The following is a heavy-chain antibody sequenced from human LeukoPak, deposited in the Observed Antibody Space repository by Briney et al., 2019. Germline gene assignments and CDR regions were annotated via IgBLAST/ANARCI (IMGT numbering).Heavy chain of an antibody. V-gene: IGHV4-39*01. D-gene: IGHD3-16*01. Sequence: SETLSLTCTVSGGSISSSNSYWGWIRQPPGKGLEWIGSIHYSESTYYSPSLKSRVTISVDTSKNQFSLKMRSVTAADTAVYYCARQREGRYLWAFDIWGQGTIVIVSS. J-gene: IGHJ3*02. CDR2: IHYSEST. CDR3: ARQREGRYLWAFDI. CDR1: GGSISSSNSY.